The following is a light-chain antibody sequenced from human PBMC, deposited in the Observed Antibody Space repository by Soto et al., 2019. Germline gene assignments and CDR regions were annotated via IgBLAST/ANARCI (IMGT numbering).Light chain of an antibody. Sequence: EIVLTQSPGTLSLSPGERATLSCRASQSVSSSYLAWYQQKPGQAPRLLIYGASSRATGIPDRFSGSGSGTDFTLTISRLEPEDFAVYYCQQYSSSPWKFGQGTKVEIK. V-gene: IGKV3-20*01. CDR1: QSVSSSY. J-gene: IGKJ1*01. CDR2: GAS. CDR3: QQYSSSPWK.